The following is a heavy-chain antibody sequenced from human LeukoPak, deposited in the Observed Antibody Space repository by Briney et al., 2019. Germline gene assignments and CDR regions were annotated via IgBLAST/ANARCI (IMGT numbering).Heavy chain of an antibody. D-gene: IGHD1-26*01. CDR1: GFTVNSHY. Sequence: PGGSLRLSCAASGFTVNSHYMSWVRQAPGKGLEWVSIIYDGGTTSYEGSVKGRFTISRDNSNNILYLQMSSLRAEDTAVYYCATVAGGTYHFDLWGRGALVTVSS. CDR3: ATVAGGTYHFDL. J-gene: IGHJ4*02. CDR2: IYDGGTT. V-gene: IGHV3-53*01.